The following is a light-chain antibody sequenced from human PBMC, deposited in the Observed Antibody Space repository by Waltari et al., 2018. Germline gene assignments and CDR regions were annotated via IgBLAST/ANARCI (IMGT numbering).Light chain of an antibody. CDR2: SVS. CDR3: MQGTHWPYT. J-gene: IGKJ2*01. Sequence: EVVMTQSPLSLPVTLGQPASISCKSSQSLVHSDGNTHLNWFQQRPGQSPRRLCYSVSSRESGVPDRFSGSGAGTDFTLKISRVEAEDVGVYYCMQGTHWPYTFGQGTRLDIK. CDR1: QSLVHSDGNTH. V-gene: IGKV2-30*02.